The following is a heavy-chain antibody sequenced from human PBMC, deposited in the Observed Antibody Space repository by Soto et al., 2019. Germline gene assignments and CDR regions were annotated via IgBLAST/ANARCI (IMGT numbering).Heavy chain of an antibody. J-gene: IGHJ4*02. V-gene: IGHV5-51*01. CDR2: IYPGDSDT. Sequence: PXESLRISLKGSGYSFTSYWIGLVRQMPGKGLEWMGIIYPGDSDTRYSPSFQGQVTISADKSISTAYLQWSSLRASDTAMYYCARSLGANSPSVFDYWGQGTPVTVSS. CDR3: ARSLGANSPSVFDY. CDR1: GYSFTSYW. D-gene: IGHD1-26*01.